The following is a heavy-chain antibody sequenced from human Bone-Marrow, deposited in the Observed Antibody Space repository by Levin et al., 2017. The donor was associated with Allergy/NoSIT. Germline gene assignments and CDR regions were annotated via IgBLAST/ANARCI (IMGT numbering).Heavy chain of an antibody. CDR2: LNSRGLYI. Sequence: PGGSLRLSCTASGFTFNTYSINWVRQSPGKGLEWVSSLNSRGLYIYYADSLKGRFTVSRDNSNNSLYLDMSNLRAEDTAVYFCAAATYNYGPFYLDYWGRGTPVTVSS. D-gene: IGHD5-18*01. CDR3: AAATYNYGPFYLDY. V-gene: IGHV3-21*01. CDR1: GFTFNTYS. J-gene: IGHJ4*02.